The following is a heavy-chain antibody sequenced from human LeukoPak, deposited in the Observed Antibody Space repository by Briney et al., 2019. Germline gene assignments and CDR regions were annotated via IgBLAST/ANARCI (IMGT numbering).Heavy chain of an antibody. D-gene: IGHD3-22*01. CDR3: AKDAGRMIVVVTTTYFDY. Sequence: GGSLRLSCAASGFPFSSSAMTWVRQIPGKGLEWVSAISGSGGSTYYADSVKGRFTISRDNSKNTLYLQMNSLRAEDTAVYYCAKDAGRMIVVVTTTYFDYWGQGTLVTVSS. CDR1: GFPFSSSA. CDR2: ISGSGGST. J-gene: IGHJ4*02. V-gene: IGHV3-23*01.